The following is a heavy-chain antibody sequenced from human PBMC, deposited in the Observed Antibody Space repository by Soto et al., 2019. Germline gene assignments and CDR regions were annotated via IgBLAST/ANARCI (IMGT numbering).Heavy chain of an antibody. CDR3: ARHSGDGRYYDFWSGTLDY. Sequence: LRETLSLTCTVSGGSISSSSYYWGWIRQPPGKGLEWIGSIYYSGSTYYNPSLKSRVTISVDTSKNQFSLKLSSVTAADTAVYYCARHSGDGRYYDFWSGTLDYWGQGTLVTFSS. V-gene: IGHV4-39*01. CDR1: GGSISSSSYY. J-gene: IGHJ4*02. D-gene: IGHD3-3*01. CDR2: IYYSGST.